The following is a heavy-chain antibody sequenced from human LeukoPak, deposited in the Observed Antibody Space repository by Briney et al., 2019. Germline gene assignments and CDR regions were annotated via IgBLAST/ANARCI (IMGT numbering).Heavy chain of an antibody. D-gene: IGHD3-10*01. CDR3: ARDLVWFGEPKGYYNYLDV. J-gene: IGHJ6*03. CDR1: GFTFDDYG. CDR2: INWNGGST. V-gene: IGHV3-20*04. Sequence: GGSLRLSCAASGFTFDDYGMSWVRQAPGKGLEWVSGINWNGGSTGYADSVKGRFTISRDNAKNSLYLQMNSLRAEDTAVYYCARDLVWFGEPKGYYNYLDVWGKGTTVTVSS.